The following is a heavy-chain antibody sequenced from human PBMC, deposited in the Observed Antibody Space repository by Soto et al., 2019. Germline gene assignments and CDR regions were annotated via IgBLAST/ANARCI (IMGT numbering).Heavy chain of an antibody. V-gene: IGHV3-30*18. J-gene: IGHJ4*02. D-gene: IGHD3-22*01. CDR1: GFTFSSYA. Sequence: QVQLVESGGRVVQPGRSLRLTCAASGFTFSSYAMHWVRQAPGKGLEWVAVISYDGRSKYYADSIKGRFTISSDNSKNTLYLQMTDLRPEDSAVYYCAKALSSRVVISTCFDYWGQGTLVTVSS. CDR2: ISYDGRSK. CDR3: AKALSSRVVISTCFDY.